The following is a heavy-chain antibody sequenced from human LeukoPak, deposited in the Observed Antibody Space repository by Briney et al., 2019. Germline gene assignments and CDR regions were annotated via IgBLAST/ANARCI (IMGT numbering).Heavy chain of an antibody. CDR1: GFPFRSYA. Sequence: GGSLRLSCTASGFPFRSYAMNWVRQAPGKGLEWVSSISSSSSYIYYADSVKGRFTISRDNAKNSLYLQMNSLRAEDTAVYYCARDVENYDILTGYRSDAFDIWGQGTMVTVSS. V-gene: IGHV3-21*01. CDR2: ISSSSSYI. J-gene: IGHJ3*02. D-gene: IGHD3-9*01. CDR3: ARDVENYDILTGYRSDAFDI.